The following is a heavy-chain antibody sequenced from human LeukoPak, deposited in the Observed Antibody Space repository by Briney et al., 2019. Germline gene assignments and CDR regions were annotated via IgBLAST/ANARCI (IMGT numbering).Heavy chain of an antibody. J-gene: IGHJ5*02. D-gene: IGHD2-2*01. V-gene: IGHV4-39*07. CDR2: IYYSGST. Sequence: SETLSLTCTVSGGSISSSSYYWGWIRQPPGKGLEWIGSIYYSGSTYYNPSLKSRVTISVDTSKNQFSLKLSSVTAADTAVYYCARSDCSSTSCYALDNWFDPWGQGTLVTVSS. CDR1: GGSISSSSYY. CDR3: ARSDCSSTSCYALDNWFDP.